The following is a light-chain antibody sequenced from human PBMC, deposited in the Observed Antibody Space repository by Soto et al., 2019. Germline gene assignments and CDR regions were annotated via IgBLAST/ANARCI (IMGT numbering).Light chain of an antibody. CDR2: AAS. V-gene: IGKV1-39*01. Sequence: DIQMTQSPSSLSASVGDRVTVTCRASQSISSYLNWYQQKPGKAPKLLIYAASSLQSGVPSRFSGSGSGTDFTLTISSLQPEDVATYYCQQSLSTLLTFGGGTKVDI. CDR3: QQSLSTLLT. CDR1: QSISSY. J-gene: IGKJ4*01.